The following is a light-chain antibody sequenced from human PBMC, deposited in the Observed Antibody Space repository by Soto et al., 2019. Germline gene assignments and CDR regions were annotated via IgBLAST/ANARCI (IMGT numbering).Light chain of an antibody. V-gene: IGKV4-1*01. CDR1: QSVLYSSNNKNY. CDR2: WAS. CDR3: QQYYSSPFA. J-gene: IGKJ5*01. Sequence: DIVMAQSPDSLAVSLGERATINCKSSQSVLYSSNNKNYLAWYQQKPGQPPKLLIYWASTRQSGVPDRFSGSGSGTDFSLTISSLQDEDVAVYYCQQYYSSPFAFGRGTRLEIK.